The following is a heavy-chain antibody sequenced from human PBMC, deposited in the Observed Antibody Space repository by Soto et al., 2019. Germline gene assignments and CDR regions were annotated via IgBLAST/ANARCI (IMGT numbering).Heavy chain of an antibody. D-gene: IGHD3-10*01. V-gene: IGHV4-59*01. Sequence: PSETLSLTCIVSGGSMSEYFWIWIRQSPGKGLEWIGYIYYLGSTDYNPSLKSRVTISVDTSKGQFSLRLTSVTAADTAVYYCARDGYDGSGSPYPAYWGPGTQVTVSS. CDR3: ARDGYDGSGSPYPAY. J-gene: IGHJ4*02. CDR2: IYYLGST. CDR1: GGSMSEYF.